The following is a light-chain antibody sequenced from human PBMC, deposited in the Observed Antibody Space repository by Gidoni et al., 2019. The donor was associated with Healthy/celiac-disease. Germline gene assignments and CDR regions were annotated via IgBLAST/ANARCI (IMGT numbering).Light chain of an antibody. J-gene: IGKJ5*01. CDR3: QQRSNWPPV. V-gene: IGKV3-11*01. CDR1: QSVSSY. CDR2: DAS. Sequence: EIVWTKSPATLSSSPGARATLSCRASQSVSSYLAWYQQKPGQAPRLLIYDASNRATGIPARFSGSGSGTDFTLTISSLEPEDFAVYYCQQRSNWPPVFGQGTRLEIK.